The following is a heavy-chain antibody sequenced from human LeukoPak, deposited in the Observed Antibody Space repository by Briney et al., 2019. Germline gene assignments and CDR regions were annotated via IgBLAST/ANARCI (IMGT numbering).Heavy chain of an antibody. V-gene: IGHV4-4*02. CDR1: GGSINSNNW. J-gene: IGHJ4*02. D-gene: IGHD6-13*01. CDR3: AGYSSSWYYFDY. Sequence: SGTLSLTCAVSGGSINSNNWWSWVRQPPGKGLEWIGEIYHSGSTNYNPSLKSRVTISVDKSKKQFSLKLSSVTAADTAVYYCAGYSSSWYYFDYWGQGTLVTVSS. CDR2: IYHSGST.